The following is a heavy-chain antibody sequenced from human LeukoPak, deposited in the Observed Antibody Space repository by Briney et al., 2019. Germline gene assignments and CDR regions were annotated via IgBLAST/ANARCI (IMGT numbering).Heavy chain of an antibody. CDR1: GYTLTELS. V-gene: IGHV1-24*01. CDR2: FDPEDGET. J-gene: IGHJ4*02. Sequence: GASVKVSCKVSGYTLTELSMHWVRQAPGKGLEWMGGFDPEDGETIYAQKFQGRVTMTEDTSTDTAYMELSSLRSEGTAVYYCATHPYSSGYLPDYWGQGTLVTVSS. D-gene: IGHD3-22*01. CDR3: ATHPYSSGYLPDY.